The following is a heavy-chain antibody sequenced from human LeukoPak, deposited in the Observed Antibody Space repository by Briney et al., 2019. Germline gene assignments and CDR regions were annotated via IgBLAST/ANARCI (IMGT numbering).Heavy chain of an antibody. Sequence: LRASVTVSCKASGYTFTSYGISWVRQAPGQGLEWMGWISAYNGNTNYAQKLQGRVTMTTDTSTSTAYMELRSLRSDDTAVYYCARDRDSGSYSGYYYYYGMDVWGQGTTVTVSS. J-gene: IGHJ6*02. CDR2: ISAYNGNT. CDR3: ARDRDSGSYSGYYYYYGMDV. D-gene: IGHD1-26*01. V-gene: IGHV1-18*01. CDR1: GYTFTSYG.